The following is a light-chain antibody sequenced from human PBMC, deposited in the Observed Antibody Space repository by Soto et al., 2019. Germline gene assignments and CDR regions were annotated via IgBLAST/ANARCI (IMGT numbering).Light chain of an antibody. V-gene: IGLV2-8*01. CDR1: SSDVGGYNY. J-gene: IGLJ2*01. Sequence: QSALTQPPSASGSPGQSVTISCTGTSSDVGGYNYVSWYQQRPGRAPNLLIYEVTKRPSGVPDRFSGSKSGNTASLTVSGLQTEDEAYYYCTSYAGSNAVIFGGGTKLTVL. CDR2: EVT. CDR3: TSYAGSNAVI.